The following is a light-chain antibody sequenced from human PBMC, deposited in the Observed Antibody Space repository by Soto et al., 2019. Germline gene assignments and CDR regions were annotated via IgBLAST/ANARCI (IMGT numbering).Light chain of an antibody. CDR3: LQDIYFPWP. CDR1: QGIGNA. J-gene: IGKJ1*01. Sequence: IHVTESPAALSACVGDRVRITCGASQGIGNALGWYQQKPGKPPKVLIYGASNLQSGVPPRFSGSGSGTDFTLAISSLQPADSATYYCLQDIYFPWPFGQGTKVDIK. V-gene: IGKV1-6*01. CDR2: GAS.